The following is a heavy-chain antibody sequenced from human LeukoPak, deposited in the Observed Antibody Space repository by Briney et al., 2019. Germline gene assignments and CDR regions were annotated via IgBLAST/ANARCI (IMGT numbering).Heavy chain of an antibody. V-gene: IGHV1-2*02. CDR1: GYTFTSYD. Sequence: ASVKVSCKASGYTFTSYDINWVRQATGQGLEWMGWMNPNSGGTNYAQKFQGRVTMTRDTSISTAYMELSRLRSDDTAVYYCARDLVYGDYDILTGYSDPYYYYYMDVWGKGTTVTVSS. D-gene: IGHD3-9*01. CDR3: ARDLVYGDYDILTGYSDPYYYYYMDV. J-gene: IGHJ6*03. CDR2: MNPNSGGT.